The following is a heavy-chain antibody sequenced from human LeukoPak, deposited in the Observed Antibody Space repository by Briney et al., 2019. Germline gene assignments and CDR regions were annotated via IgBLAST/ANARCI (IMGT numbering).Heavy chain of an antibody. CDR3: TGRLVEDY. V-gene: IGHV3-48*03. Sequence: GGSLRLSCAASGFTFSSYEMNWVRQAPGKGLEWVSYIGNSGHSVYYADSVQGRFTISRDNTKNSLYLQMNSLRAEDTAVYYCTGRLVEDYWGQGTLVTVSS. D-gene: IGHD6-19*01. CDR1: GFTFSSYE. J-gene: IGHJ4*02. CDR2: IGNSGHSV.